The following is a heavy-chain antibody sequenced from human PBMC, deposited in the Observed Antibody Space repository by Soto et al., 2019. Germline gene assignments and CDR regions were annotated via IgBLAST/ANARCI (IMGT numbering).Heavy chain of an antibody. D-gene: IGHD4-17*01. V-gene: IGHV3-23*01. CDR2: ISGSGGST. CDR3: AKVGGNGDLDWDYYYYYMDV. J-gene: IGHJ6*03. CDR1: GFTFSSYA. Sequence: EVQLLESGGGLVQPGGSLRLSCAASGFTFSSYAMSWVRQAPGKGLEWVSAISGSGGSTYYADSVKGRFTISRDNSKNTLYLQMNSLRAEDTAVYYCAKVGGNGDLDWDYYYYYMDVWGKGTTVTVSS.